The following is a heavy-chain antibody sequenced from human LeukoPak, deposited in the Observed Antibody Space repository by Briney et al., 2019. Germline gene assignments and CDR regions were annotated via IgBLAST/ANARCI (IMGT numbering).Heavy chain of an antibody. CDR1: GYTFTNYG. D-gene: IGHD4-17*01. CDR3: ARDYGDPSLGRLDY. CDR2: ISGYNGNT. V-gene: IGHV1-18*01. Sequence: GASVKVSCKASGYTFTNYGVSWVRQAPGQGLEWMGWISGYNGNTNYAQKLQGRVTMTTDTSTSTAYMELRSLRSDDTAVYYCARDYGDPSLGRLDYWGQGTLVTVSS. J-gene: IGHJ4*02.